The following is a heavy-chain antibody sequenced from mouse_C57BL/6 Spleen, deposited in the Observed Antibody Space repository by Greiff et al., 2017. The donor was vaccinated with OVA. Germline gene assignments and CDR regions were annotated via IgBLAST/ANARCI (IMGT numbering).Heavy chain of an antibody. Sequence: VKLVESGGGLVQPGGSLKLSCAASGFTFSDYYMYWVRQTPEKRLEWVAYISNGGGSTYYPDTVQGRFTISRDNAKNTLDLQKSSLKTEDTAMYYCARHSVDSTSYVDYAMDYWGQGTSVTVSS. CDR1: GFTFSDYY. V-gene: IGHV5-12*01. D-gene: IGHD3-2*02. CDR3: ARHSVDSTSYVDYAMDY. CDR2: ISNGGGST. J-gene: IGHJ4*01.